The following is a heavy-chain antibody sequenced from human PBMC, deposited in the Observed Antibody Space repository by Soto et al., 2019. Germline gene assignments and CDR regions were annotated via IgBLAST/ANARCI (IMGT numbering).Heavy chain of an antibody. J-gene: IGHJ6*02. V-gene: IGHV2-26*01. CDR2: IFSDAER. Sequence: SGPALVNPXETLTLTCSVSGFSLTTGRMGVSWIRQPPGKALEWLAHIFSDAERSYSTSLQGRLTISKAGSGSQVVLTMTNMEPADTGTYFCVRMNADSYSHYYAMDVWGLGTTVTVSS. D-gene: IGHD2-21*02. CDR1: GFSLTTGRMG. CDR3: VRMNADSYSHYYAMDV.